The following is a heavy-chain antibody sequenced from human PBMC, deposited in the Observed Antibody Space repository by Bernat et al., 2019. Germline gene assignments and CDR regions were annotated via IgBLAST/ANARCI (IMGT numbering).Heavy chain of an antibody. CDR3: PSRRSVMMVGY. CDR1: GLSLSTSGVG. D-gene: IGHD3-10*01. V-gene: IGHV2-5*02. CDR2: IYWADDK. Sequence: QITLMESGPTLVKPTQTLMLTCSSSGLSLSTSGVGVGWFGQPPGQDPEWLALIYWADDKRNSPSLKSRLTITEDTSKKQVVHKMTNMDPVGTATYYWPSRRSVMMVGYWGQGALGNVSS. J-gene: IGHJ4*02.